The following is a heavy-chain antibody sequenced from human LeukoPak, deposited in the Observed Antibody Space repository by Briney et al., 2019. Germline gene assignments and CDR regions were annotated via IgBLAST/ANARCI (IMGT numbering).Heavy chain of an antibody. CDR3: ARLLGYCSGDSCHDP. Sequence: GASVKVSCKASGGTFSSYAISWVRQAPGQGLEWMGRIIPIFGTANYAQKFQGRVTITTDESTSTAYMELSSLRSEDTAVYYCARLLGYCSGDSCHDPWGQGTLVTVSS. V-gene: IGHV1-69*05. D-gene: IGHD2-15*01. J-gene: IGHJ5*02. CDR2: IIPIFGTA. CDR1: GGTFSSYA.